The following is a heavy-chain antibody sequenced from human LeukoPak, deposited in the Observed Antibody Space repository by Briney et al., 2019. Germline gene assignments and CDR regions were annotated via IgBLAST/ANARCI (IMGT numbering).Heavy chain of an antibody. Sequence: SETLSLICTVSHGSINNYYWSWIRQAAGKGLEWIGNIFHSGSPRYNPSLKSRVTISVDTSKKQFSLNLRSVTAADTAVYFCARDMRPNQLLFNWFDPWGQGTLVIVSS. CDR1: HGSINNYY. D-gene: IGHD2-2*01. CDR2: IFHSGSP. CDR3: ARDMRPNQLLFNWFDP. V-gene: IGHV4-59*01. J-gene: IGHJ5*02.